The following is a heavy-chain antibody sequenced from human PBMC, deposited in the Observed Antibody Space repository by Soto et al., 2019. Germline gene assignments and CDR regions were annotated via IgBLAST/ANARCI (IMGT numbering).Heavy chain of an antibody. CDR3: ARGGAYGDYRSDF. CDR1: GFNFSVYW. D-gene: IGHD4-17*01. J-gene: IGHJ4*02. Sequence: EVQLVESGGGLVQPGGSLRLSCAASGFNFSVYWMHWVRQAPGKGLVWVARLNSDGTYASSADSVKGRLTISSDNAKTTLYLQLNRLRAEDTAVYYCARGGAYGDYRSDFWGQGTLVPVSS. V-gene: IGHV3-74*01. CDR2: LNSDGTYA.